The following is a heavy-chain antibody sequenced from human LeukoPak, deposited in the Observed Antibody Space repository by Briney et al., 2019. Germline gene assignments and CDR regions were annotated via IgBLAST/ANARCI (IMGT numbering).Heavy chain of an antibody. D-gene: IGHD1/OR15-1a*01. V-gene: IGHV1-18*01. CDR2: ISAYNGNT. CDR1: GYTFTSYG. J-gene: IGHJ5*02. Sequence: ASVKVSCKASGYTFTSYGISWVRQAPGQGLEWMGWISAYNGNTNYAQKLQGRVTMTTDTSTSTAYMELRSLRSDDTAVYYCARDRTTFGYYNRFDPWGQGTLVTVSS. CDR3: ARDRTTFGYYNRFDP.